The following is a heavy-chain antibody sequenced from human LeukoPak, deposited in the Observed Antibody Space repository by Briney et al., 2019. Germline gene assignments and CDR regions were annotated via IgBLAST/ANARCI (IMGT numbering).Heavy chain of an antibody. CDR3: ATFGDSYYWYFDL. Sequence: KPSETLSLTCTVSGGFISFYYWSWIRQPPGKGLEWIGYIYYSGSTNYNPSLKSRVTISVDTSKNQFSLKLSSVTAADTAVYYCATFGDSYYWYFDLWGRGTLVTVSS. J-gene: IGHJ2*01. CDR2: IYYSGST. D-gene: IGHD2-15*01. V-gene: IGHV4-59*08. CDR1: GGFISFYY.